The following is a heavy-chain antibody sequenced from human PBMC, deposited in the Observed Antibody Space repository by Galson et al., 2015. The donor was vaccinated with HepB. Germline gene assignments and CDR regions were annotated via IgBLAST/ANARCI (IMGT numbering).Heavy chain of an antibody. J-gene: IGHJ6*02. CDR2: IIPVFGTT. V-gene: IGHV1-69*13. CDR3: ARESFFCSGTSCPHDFWDKYRYYGMDV. CDR1: GATFSSYA. D-gene: IGHD3-3*01. Sequence: SVKVSCKASGATFSSYAIIWVRQAPGQGLEWMGGIIPVFGTTNYAQKFQGRVTITADESTSTAFMELSSLRSEDTAVYYCARESFFCSGTSCPHDFWDKYRYYGMDVWGQGTTVTVSS.